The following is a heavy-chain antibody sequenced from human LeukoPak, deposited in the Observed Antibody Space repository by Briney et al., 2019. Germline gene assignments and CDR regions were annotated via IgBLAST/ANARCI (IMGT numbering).Heavy chain of an antibody. V-gene: IGHV3-49*03. Sequence: GGSLRLSCAASGFTFGDYGLNWFRQAPGKGLEWVGFIRSTAFGGTTQYAASVKGRFTISRDDSKSTAYLQMSSLKTEDTAVYYCARDSTTHHLYYYDSSGYSDDAFDIWGQGTMVTVSS. D-gene: IGHD3-22*01. CDR2: IRSTAFGGTT. CDR3: ARDSTTHHLYYYDSSGYSDDAFDI. J-gene: IGHJ3*02. CDR1: GFTFGDYG.